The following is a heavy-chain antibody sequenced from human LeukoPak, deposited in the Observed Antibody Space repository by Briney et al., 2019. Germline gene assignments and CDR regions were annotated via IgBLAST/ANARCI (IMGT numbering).Heavy chain of an antibody. CDR3: ARGHFWSGYTYQDYFYYMDV. CDR2: ISYNGDGT. CDR1: GFSFSKFA. V-gene: IGHV3-64*01. J-gene: IGHJ6*03. Sequence: RPGGSLRLSCAASGFSFSKFAMHWVRQAPGRGLESVSGISYNGDGTYYANSVKGRFTISRDNSKKTLYLQVGSLRVEDMGVYYCARGHFWSGYTYQDYFYYMDVWGKGTAVTVSS. D-gene: IGHD3-3*02.